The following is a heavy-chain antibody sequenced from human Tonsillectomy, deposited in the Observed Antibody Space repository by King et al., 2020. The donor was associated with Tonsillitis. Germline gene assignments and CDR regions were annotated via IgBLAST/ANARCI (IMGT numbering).Heavy chain of an antibody. Sequence: VQLQESGPGLVKPSETLSLTCTVSGGSISSYYWSWIRQPPGKGLEWIGSIYDSGSTNCNPSLKSRVIISVDTSKNQFSLKLSSVTAADTAVYYCARQGGDYLDFDYWGQGTLVTVSS. CDR1: GGSISSYY. J-gene: IGHJ4*02. V-gene: IGHV4-59*08. CDR2: IYDSGST. CDR3: ARQGGDYLDFDY. D-gene: IGHD4-17*01.